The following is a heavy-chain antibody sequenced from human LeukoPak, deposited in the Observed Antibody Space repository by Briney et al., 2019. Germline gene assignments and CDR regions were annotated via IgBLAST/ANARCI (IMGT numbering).Heavy chain of an antibody. CDR1: GFTFSSYA. V-gene: IGHV3-30-3*01. J-gene: IGHJ4*02. CDR2: ISYDGSNK. Sequence: GGSLRLSCAASGFTFSSYAMHWVRQAPGKGLEWVAVISYDGSNKYYADSVKGRFTISRGNSKNTLYLQMNSLRAEDTAVYYCARDEGGSSCFDYWGQGTLVTVSS. D-gene: IGHD6-13*01. CDR3: ARDEGGSSCFDY.